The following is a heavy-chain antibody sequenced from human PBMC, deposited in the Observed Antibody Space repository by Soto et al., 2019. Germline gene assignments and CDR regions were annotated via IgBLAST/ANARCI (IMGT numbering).Heavy chain of an antibody. J-gene: IGHJ5*02. Sequence: PSETLSLTCTVSGGSISSSSYYWTWIRQPAGKGLEWIGRIYSSWSTKYNPSLQSRVTMSLDTSNNQFSLRLTSVTAADTAVYYCARGQRFSDWFDPWGQGTLVTVSS. CDR2: IYSSWST. V-gene: IGHV4-61*02. CDR3: ARGQRFSDWFDP. CDR1: GGSISSSSYY. D-gene: IGHD3-3*01.